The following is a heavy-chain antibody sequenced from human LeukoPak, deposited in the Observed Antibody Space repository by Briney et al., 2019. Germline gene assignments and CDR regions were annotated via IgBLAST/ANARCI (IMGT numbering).Heavy chain of an antibody. CDR1: GGSFSGYY. CDR2: INHSGST. Sequence: PSETLSLTCAVYGGSFSGYYWSWIRQPPGKGLEWIGEINHSGSTNYNPPLKSRVTISVDTSKNQFSLKLSSVTAADTAVYYCARHSIRDDYRFDYWGQGTLVTVSS. D-gene: IGHD4/OR15-4a*01. CDR3: ARHSIRDDYRFDY. J-gene: IGHJ4*02. V-gene: IGHV4-34*01.